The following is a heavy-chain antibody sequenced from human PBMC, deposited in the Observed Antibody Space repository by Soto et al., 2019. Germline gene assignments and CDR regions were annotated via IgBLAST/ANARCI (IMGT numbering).Heavy chain of an antibody. J-gene: IGHJ4*02. CDR3: ARKGPEDWPLDY. CDR1: GFSLRTNGVG. Sequence: SGPTLVNPTQTLTLTCTFSGFSLRTNGVGVGWIRQPPGKALEWLALIYWDDDKRYSSSLKSRLTITKDTSRNQVVLTMTNMDPMDTGTYYCARKGPEDWPLDYWGRGTLVTVSS. CDR2: IYWDDDK. V-gene: IGHV2-5*02. D-gene: IGHD3-9*01.